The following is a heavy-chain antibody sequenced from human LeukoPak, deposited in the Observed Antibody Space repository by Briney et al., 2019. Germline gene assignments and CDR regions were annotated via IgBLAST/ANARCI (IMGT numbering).Heavy chain of an antibody. Sequence: GRSLRLTCAASGFTFDDCGMHWVRHGPGKGLELVSGISIYSGSIGYEDSVQGRFTISRDNAKNSVYLQMNSLRAEDPALYFCAKDKGATLRHGDAFDIWGQGTMVTVSS. CDR1: GFTFDDCG. V-gene: IGHV3-9*01. J-gene: IGHJ3*02. CDR3: AKDKGATLRHGDAFDI. D-gene: IGHD4-17*01. CDR2: ISIYSGSI.